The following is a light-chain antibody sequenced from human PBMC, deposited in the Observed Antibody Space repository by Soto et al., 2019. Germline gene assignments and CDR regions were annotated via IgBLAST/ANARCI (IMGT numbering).Light chain of an antibody. V-gene: IGLV2-14*01. CDR2: EVS. CDR3: SSYTSSNTYV. Sequence: QSVLTQPASVSGSPGQSITISCTGTSSDVGGYNYVSWYQQHPGKAPKLMIYEVSHRPSGVSSRFSGSKSGNTASLTISGLQAEDEGDYYCSSYTSSNTYVFGLGTKLTVL. J-gene: IGLJ1*01. CDR1: SSDVGGYNY.